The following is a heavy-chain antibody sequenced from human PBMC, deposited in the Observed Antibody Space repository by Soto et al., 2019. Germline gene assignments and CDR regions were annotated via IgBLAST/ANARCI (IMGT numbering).Heavy chain of an antibody. CDR2: IYWNDDK. Sequence: QITLKESGPPLVKPTQTLTLTCTFSGFSLSTSGVGVGWIRQPPGKALEWLALIYWNDDKRYSPSLKSRLTITKDTSKNQVVLTMTIMDPVDTATYYCAHSIGDYYGSGSYHWFDPWGQGTLVTVSS. V-gene: IGHV2-5*01. J-gene: IGHJ5*02. CDR1: GFSLSTSGVG. D-gene: IGHD3-10*01. CDR3: AHSIGDYYGSGSYHWFDP.